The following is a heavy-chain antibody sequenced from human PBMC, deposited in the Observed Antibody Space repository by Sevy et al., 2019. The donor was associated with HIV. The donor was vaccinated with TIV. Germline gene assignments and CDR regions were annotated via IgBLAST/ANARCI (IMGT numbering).Heavy chain of an antibody. CDR1: GFTFSDYF. D-gene: IGHD2-21*01. Sequence: GGSLRLSCAASGFTFSDYFMGWVRKAPGKGLEWIANINQDGSQKNYVDFVKGRFTITRDNAKNLFSLQMTSLRVDDTAVYYCARELWPGDYWGQGTLVTVSS. J-gene: IGHJ4*02. CDR2: INQDGSQK. V-gene: IGHV3-7*01. CDR3: ARELWPGDY.